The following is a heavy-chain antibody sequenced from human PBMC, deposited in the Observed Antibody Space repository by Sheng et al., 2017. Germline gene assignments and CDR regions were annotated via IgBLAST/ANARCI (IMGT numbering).Heavy chain of an antibody. V-gene: IGHV3-30*04. CDR3: VRDPCCSSFSCNTGYGKELDP. CDR2: ISFHGNNE. CDR1: GFDFSSYA. Sequence: QVQVVESGGDVVQPGRSLRLSCAASGFDFSSYALHWVRQAPGKGLEWVAVISFHGNNEYYGDSVKGRFTISRDNSKDTLYLQMNSLRVEDTAIYYCVRDPCCSSFSCNTGYGKELDPWGQGTLVTVSS. D-gene: IGHD2-15*01. J-gene: IGHJ5*02.